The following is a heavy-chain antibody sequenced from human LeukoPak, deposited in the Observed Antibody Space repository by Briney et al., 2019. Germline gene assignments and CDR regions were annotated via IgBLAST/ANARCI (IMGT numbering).Heavy chain of an antibody. CDR1: GGSLSGHY. V-gene: IGHV4-59*11. J-gene: IGHJ4*02. D-gene: IGHD2-2*01. CDR3: TRFSSGCSTASCYLTN. CDR2: IYYTGPT. Sequence: SETLSLTCTVGGGSLSGHYWGWIRQPPGKGLELVGHIYYTGPTFYNPSLNGRVTITLDTSRNQFSLRLTSVIAADTAVYYCTRFSSGCSTASCYLTNWGQGALVTVSS.